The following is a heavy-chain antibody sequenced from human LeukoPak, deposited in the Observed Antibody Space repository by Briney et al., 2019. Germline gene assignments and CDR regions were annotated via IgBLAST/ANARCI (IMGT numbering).Heavy chain of an antibody. D-gene: IGHD3-3*01. V-gene: IGHV1-2*02. CDR2: INPNSGGT. J-gene: IGHJ4*02. Sequence: ASVKVSCKASGYTFTGYYMHWVRQAPGQGLEWMGWINPNSGGTNYAQKFQGRVTMTRDTSISTAYMELSRLRSVDTAVYYCARTLPPGFLEWLLNYWGQGTLVTVSS. CDR3: ARTLPPGFLEWLLNY. CDR1: GYTFTGYY.